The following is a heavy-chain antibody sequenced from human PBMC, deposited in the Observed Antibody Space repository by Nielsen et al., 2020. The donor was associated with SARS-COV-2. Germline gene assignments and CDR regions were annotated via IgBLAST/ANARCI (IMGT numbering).Heavy chain of an antibody. J-gene: IGHJ4*02. Sequence: GGSLRLSCAASGFTFSSYWMHWVRQAPGKGLVWVSRINSDGSSTSYADSVKGRFTISRDNAKNTLYLQMNSLRDEDTAVYYCAREFALRDTAYFDYWGQGTLVTVSS. CDR2: INSDGSST. CDR3: AREFALRDTAYFDY. V-gene: IGHV3-74*01. D-gene: IGHD5-18*01. CDR1: GFTFSSYW.